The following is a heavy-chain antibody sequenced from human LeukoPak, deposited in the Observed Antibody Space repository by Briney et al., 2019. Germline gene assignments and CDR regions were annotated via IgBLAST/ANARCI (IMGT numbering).Heavy chain of an antibody. V-gene: IGHV4-59*08. Sequence: SETLSLTCTVSGGSISSYYWSWIRQPPGKGLEWIGYIYYSGSTNYNPSLKSRVTISVDTSKNQFSLKLSSVTAADTAVYYCARLKSAPGNDKRGYYYGMDVWGQGTTVTVSS. D-gene: IGHD1-1*01. CDR1: GGSISSYY. CDR3: ARLKSAPGNDKRGYYYGMDV. J-gene: IGHJ6*02. CDR2: IYYSGST.